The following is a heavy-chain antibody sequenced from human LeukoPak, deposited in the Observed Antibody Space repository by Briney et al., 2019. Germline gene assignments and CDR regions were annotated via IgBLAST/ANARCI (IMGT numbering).Heavy chain of an antibody. Sequence: GGSLRLSCAASGFTFSSYSMNWVRQAPGKGLEWVSYISSSSSTIYYADSVKGRFTISRDNAKNSLYLQMNSLRAKDTAVYYCARDTTATAYAFDIWGQGTMVTVSS. CDR3: ARDTTATAYAFDI. CDR2: ISSSSSTI. J-gene: IGHJ3*02. V-gene: IGHV3-48*04. CDR1: GFTFSSYS. D-gene: IGHD4-11*01.